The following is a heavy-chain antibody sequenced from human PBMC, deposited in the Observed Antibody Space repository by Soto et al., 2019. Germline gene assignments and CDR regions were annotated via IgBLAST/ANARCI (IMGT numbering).Heavy chain of an antibody. J-gene: IGHJ4*02. CDR3: ARGRDTYQGYCSSTSCYAEYYFDY. CDR1: GYTFTSYY. D-gene: IGHD2-2*01. Sequence: ASVKVSCKASGYTFTSYYMHWVRQAPGQGLEWMGIINPSGGSTSYAQKFQGRVTMTRDTSTSTVYMELSSLRSEDTAVYYCARGRDTYQGYCSSTSCYAEYYFDYWGQGTLVTVSS. V-gene: IGHV1-46*01. CDR2: INPSGGST.